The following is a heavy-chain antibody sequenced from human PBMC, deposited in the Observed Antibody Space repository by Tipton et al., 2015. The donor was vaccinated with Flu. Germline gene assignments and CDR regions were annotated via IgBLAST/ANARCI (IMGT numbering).Heavy chain of an antibody. CDR3: ARHRTTDPNYYNGMDV. Sequence: QLVQSGAEIKKPGASVKVSCKASGYSFTTHIVNWVRQAPGQGLEWMGWISAYNGDTNYARKFQGRFIMTTDTSTSTAYMELRSLTSDDTAVYYCARHRTTDPNYYNGMDVWGQGTTVTVSS. V-gene: IGHV1-18*01. CDR1: GYSFTTHI. J-gene: IGHJ6*02. CDR2: ISAYNGDT. D-gene: IGHD1-7*01.